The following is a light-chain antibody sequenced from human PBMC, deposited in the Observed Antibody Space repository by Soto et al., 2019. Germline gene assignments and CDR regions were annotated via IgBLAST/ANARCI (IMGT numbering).Light chain of an antibody. Sequence: EIVLTQSPATLSLSPGERATLSCRASQSVSSYLAWYQQKPGQAPRLFIYDASNRATGIPARFSGSGSGTDFTLTISSLAPEDFAVYYCQQRSNYTFGGGTKVEIK. CDR2: DAS. V-gene: IGKV3-11*01. CDR3: QQRSNYT. J-gene: IGKJ4*01. CDR1: QSVSSY.